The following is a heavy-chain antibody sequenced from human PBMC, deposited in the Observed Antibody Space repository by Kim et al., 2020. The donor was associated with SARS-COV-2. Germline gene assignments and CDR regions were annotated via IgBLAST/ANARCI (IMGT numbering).Heavy chain of an antibody. V-gene: IGHV3-53*01. D-gene: IGHD3-3*01. CDR3: ARDPIPYYDLGDV. J-gene: IGHJ6*02. Sequence: YADSVKGRFTISRDNSKNTLYLQMNSLRAEDTAVYYCARDPIPYYDLGDVWGQGTTVTVSS.